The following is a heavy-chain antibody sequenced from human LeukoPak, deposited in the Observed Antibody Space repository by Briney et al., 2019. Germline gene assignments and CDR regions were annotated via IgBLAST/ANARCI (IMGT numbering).Heavy chain of an antibody. D-gene: IGHD2-2*01. CDR1: GGSISTDY. CDR2: INHSGST. Sequence: SETLSLTCSVSGGSISTDYWSWIRQPPGQGLEWIGEINHSGSTNYNPSLKSRVTISVDKSKNQVSLKLSSVTAADTAVYYCARCLHSTMPYWGYWGQGTLVTVSS. CDR3: ARCLHSTMPYWGY. V-gene: IGHV4-34*01. J-gene: IGHJ4*02.